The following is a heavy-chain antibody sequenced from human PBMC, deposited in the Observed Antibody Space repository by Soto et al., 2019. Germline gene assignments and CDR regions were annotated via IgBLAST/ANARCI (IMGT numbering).Heavy chain of an antibody. Sequence: VQLQESGPGLVTPSQTLSLTCSVFGGSVSIGDYLWSWIRQRPGKGLEWIGYIHDSGNTYYNPSLKSRVTISLDTSKNQFSLKVTYMTATDTTVYFCARARGGDSGDYASLFERWGQGNLVTVSS. V-gene: IGHV4-30-4*01. CDR2: IHDSGNT. CDR3: ARARGGDSGDYASLFER. D-gene: IGHD4-17*01. CDR1: GGSVSIGDYL. J-gene: IGHJ5*02.